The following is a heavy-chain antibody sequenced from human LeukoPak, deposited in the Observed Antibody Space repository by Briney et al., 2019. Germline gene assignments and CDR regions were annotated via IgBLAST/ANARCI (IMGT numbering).Heavy chain of an antibody. V-gene: IGHV3-23*01. CDR2: VSSSGGIT. CDR1: GFAFRSYG. J-gene: IGHJ4*02. D-gene: IGHD3-10*01. Sequence: GGSLRLSCAASGFAFRSYGLSWVRQAPGKGLEWVSSVSSSGGITWNADPVKGRITISRDFSKNTLFLLMNSLRAEDTAIYYCARHDGSGYYYPLDQWGQGTLVTVSS. CDR3: ARHDGSGYYYPLDQ.